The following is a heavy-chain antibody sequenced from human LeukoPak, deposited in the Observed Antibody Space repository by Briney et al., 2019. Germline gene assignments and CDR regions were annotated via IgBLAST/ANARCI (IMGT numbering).Heavy chain of an antibody. J-gene: IGHJ4*02. Sequence: SETLSLTCTVSGGSISSSSYYWGWIRQPPGKGPEWIGSIYYSGSTYYNPSLKSRVTISVDTSKNQFSLKLSSVTAADTAVYYCASYYYYDSSGYYFIGLWGQGTLVTVSS. CDR2: IYYSGST. V-gene: IGHV4-39*01. D-gene: IGHD3-22*01. CDR1: GGSISSSSYY. CDR3: ASYYYYDSSGYYFIGL.